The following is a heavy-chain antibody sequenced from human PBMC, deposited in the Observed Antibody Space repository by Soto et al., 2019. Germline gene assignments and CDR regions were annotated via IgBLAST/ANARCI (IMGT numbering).Heavy chain of an antibody. CDR3: ASHSRDYYNSSEAKNFDY. CDR2: IHYSGST. J-gene: IGHJ4*02. Sequence: QLQLQESGPGLVKPSETLSLTCTVSGGSISSSSYYWGWIRQPPGKGLEWIGSIHYSGSTYYNPSLRSRVTIPVDTSKNQFSQKLSSVTAADRAVYYCASHSRDYYNSSEAKNFDYWGQGTLVTVSS. V-gene: IGHV4-39*01. CDR1: GGSISSSSYY. D-gene: IGHD3-22*01.